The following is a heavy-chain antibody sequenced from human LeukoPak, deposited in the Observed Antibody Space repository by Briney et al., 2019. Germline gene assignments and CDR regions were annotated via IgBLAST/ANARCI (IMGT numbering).Heavy chain of an antibody. Sequence: PSETLSLTCTVSGGSISSYYWSWIRQPAGKGLEWIGRIYTSGRTNYNPSLKSRVTMSVDTSKSQFSLKLSSVTAADTAVYYCARDNYDILTGYLNMDVWGKGTTVTVSS. CDR2: IYTSGRT. CDR3: ARDNYDILTGYLNMDV. D-gene: IGHD3-9*01. J-gene: IGHJ6*03. CDR1: GGSISSYY. V-gene: IGHV4-4*07.